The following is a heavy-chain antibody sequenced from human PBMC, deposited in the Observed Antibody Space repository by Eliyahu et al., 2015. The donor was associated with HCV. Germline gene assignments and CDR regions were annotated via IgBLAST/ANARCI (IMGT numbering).Heavy chain of an antibody. CDR3: ARGNGMDV. CDR2: IWYDGSNK. J-gene: IGHJ6*02. V-gene: IGHV3-33*01. CDR1: GFTFSXYG. Sequence: QVQLVESGGGVVQPGRSLXLXCAASGFTFSXYGXHWVRQAPGKGLEWVAVIWYDGSNKYYADSVKGRFTISRDNSKNTLYLQMNSLRAEDTAVYYCARGNGMDVWGQGTTVTVSS.